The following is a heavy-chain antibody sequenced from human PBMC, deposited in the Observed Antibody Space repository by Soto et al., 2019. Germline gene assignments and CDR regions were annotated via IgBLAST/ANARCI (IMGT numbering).Heavy chain of an antibody. Sequence: AGGSLRLSCAASGFTFSSYAMHWVRQAPGKGLEWVAVISYDGSNKYYADSVKGRFTISRDNSKNTLYLQMNSLRAEDTAVYYCARESLYCSGGSCYRRIYYYGMDVWGQGTTVTVS. CDR3: ARESLYCSGGSCYRRIYYYGMDV. CDR2: ISYDGSNK. D-gene: IGHD2-15*01. CDR1: GFTFSSYA. V-gene: IGHV3-30-3*01. J-gene: IGHJ6*02.